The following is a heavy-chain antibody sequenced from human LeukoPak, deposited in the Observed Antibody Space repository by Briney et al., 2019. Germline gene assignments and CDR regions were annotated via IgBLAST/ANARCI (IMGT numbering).Heavy chain of an antibody. Sequence: GGSLRLSCAASGFTFSSYSMNWVRQAPGKGLEWASSISSSSSYIYYADSVKGRFTISRDNAKNSLYLQMNSLRAEDTAVYYCARDSGRMATLYGKDAFDIWGQGTMVTVSS. J-gene: IGHJ3*02. D-gene: IGHD5-24*01. CDR2: ISSSSSYI. V-gene: IGHV3-21*01. CDR1: GFTFSSYS. CDR3: ARDSGRMATLYGKDAFDI.